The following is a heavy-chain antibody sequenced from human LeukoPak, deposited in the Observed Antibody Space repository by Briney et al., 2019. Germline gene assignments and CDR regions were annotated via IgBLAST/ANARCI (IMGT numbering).Heavy chain of an antibody. CDR1: GGSISSYY. J-gene: IGHJ4*02. D-gene: IGHD3-10*01. V-gene: IGHV4-59*12. CDR2: IYYSGST. Sequence: ETLSLTCTVSGGSISSYYWSWIRQPPGKGLEWIGYIYYSGSTNYNPSLKSRVTISVDTSKNQFSLKLSSVTAADTAVYYCARGATMVRGVITYFDYWGQGTLVTVSS. CDR3: ARGATMVRGVITYFDY.